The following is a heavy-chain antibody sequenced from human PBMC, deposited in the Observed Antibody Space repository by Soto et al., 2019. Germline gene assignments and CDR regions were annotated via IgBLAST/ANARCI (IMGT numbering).Heavy chain of an antibody. V-gene: IGHV1-18*04. Sequence: QGQLVQSGAEVKKPGASVKVSCKTSGYTFTNHGINWVRQAPGQWLEWMGWINPYNANVNYAQKLQGRVTMTTDTSTSTAYMDLRSLTSDDTAGYYCARDRVAGIWGDAFDIWGQGTMVTVSS. D-gene: IGHD3-16*01. CDR1: GYTFTNHG. CDR2: INPYNANV. J-gene: IGHJ3*02. CDR3: ARDRVAGIWGDAFDI.